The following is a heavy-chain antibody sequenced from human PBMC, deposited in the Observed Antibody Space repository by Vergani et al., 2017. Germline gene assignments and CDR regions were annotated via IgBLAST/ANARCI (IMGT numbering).Heavy chain of an antibody. CDR3: ARDSRYCSSTSCYVGRDWFDP. V-gene: IGHV1-46*01. CDR1: GYTFTSYY. D-gene: IGHD2-2*01. J-gene: IGHJ5*02. Sequence: QVQLVQSGAEVKKPGASVKVSCKASGYTFTSYYMHWVRQVPGQGLEWMGIINPSGGSTSYAQKFQGRVTMTRDTSTSTVYMELSSLRSEDTAVYYCARDSRYCSSTSCYVGRDWFDPWGQGTLVTVSS. CDR2: INPSGGST.